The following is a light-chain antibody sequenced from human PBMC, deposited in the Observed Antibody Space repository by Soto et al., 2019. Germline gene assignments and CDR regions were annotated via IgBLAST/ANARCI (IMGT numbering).Light chain of an antibody. CDR1: SSDVGGYNY. J-gene: IGLJ1*01. CDR2: EVS. V-gene: IGLV2-8*01. CDR3: SSYAGSNNSV. Sequence: QSVLTQPPSASGSPGQSVTISCTGTSSDVGGYNYVSWYQQHPGKAPKLMIYEVSKRPSGVPDRFPGSKSGNTASLTVSGLQAEDEADYYCSSYAGSNNSVFGTGTKLTVL.